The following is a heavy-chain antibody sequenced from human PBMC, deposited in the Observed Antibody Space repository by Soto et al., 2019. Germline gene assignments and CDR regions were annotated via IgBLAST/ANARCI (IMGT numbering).Heavy chain of an antibody. Sequence: QVQLVQSGAEVKKPGSSVKVSCKASGGTFSSYAISWLRQAPGQGLEWMGEIIPIFGTANSAQKFQGRVTITADESTSTAYMELSSLRSEDTAVYYCARDRGPSSGYYPYWFDPWGQGTLVTVSS. CDR1: GGTFSSYA. CDR2: IIPIFGTA. V-gene: IGHV1-69*12. CDR3: ARDRGPSSGYYPYWFDP. D-gene: IGHD3-22*01. J-gene: IGHJ5*02.